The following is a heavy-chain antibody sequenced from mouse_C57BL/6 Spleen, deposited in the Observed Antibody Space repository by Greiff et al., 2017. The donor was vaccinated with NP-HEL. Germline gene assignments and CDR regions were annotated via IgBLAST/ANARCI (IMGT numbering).Heavy chain of an antibody. CDR3: ARDLYYGLDY. J-gene: IGHJ2*01. Sequence: QVQLKESGAELVRPGTSVKVSCKASGYAFTNYLIEWVKQRPGQGLEWIGVINPGSGGTNYNEKFKGKATLTADKSSSTAYMQLSSLTSEDSAVYFCARDLYYGLDYWGQGTTLTVSS. CDR1: GYAFTNYL. V-gene: IGHV1-54*01. CDR2: INPGSGGT. D-gene: IGHD2-1*01.